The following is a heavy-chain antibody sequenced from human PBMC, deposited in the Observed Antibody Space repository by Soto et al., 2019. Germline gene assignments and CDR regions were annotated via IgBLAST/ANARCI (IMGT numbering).Heavy chain of an antibody. V-gene: IGHV3-23*01. D-gene: IGHD7-27*01. CDR1: GFTFSNYA. CDR2: ISGSGGST. J-gene: IGHJ4*02. Sequence: EVQLLESGGGLVQPGGSLRLSFAASGFTFSNYAMSWVRQAPGKGLEWVSAISGSGGSTYYADSVKGRFTISRDNSKNTLYLQMNSLGADDTAGYYCAKDREGSRNWGPFGYWGQGTLVTVSS. CDR3: AKDREGSRNWGPFGY.